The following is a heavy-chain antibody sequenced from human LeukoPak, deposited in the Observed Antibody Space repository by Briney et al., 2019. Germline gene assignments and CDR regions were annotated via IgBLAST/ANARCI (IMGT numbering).Heavy chain of an antibody. CDR1: GFTFSSYG. CDR3: AKGTSYCSRTSCYILHFDY. CDR2: IRYDGSNE. V-gene: IGHV3-30*02. D-gene: IGHD2-2*02. Sequence: GGSLRLSCAASGFTFSSYGVHWVRQAPGKGPEWVAFIRYDGSNEYYADSVKGRFTISRDNSKNTLYLQMNSLRAEDTAVYYCAKGTSYCSRTSCYILHFDYWGQGTLVTVSS. J-gene: IGHJ4*02.